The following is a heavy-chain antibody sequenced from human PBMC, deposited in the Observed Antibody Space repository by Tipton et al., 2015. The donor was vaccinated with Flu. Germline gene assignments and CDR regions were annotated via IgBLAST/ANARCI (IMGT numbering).Heavy chain of an antibody. Sequence: SLRLSCATSGFTFRNYAMGWVRQAPGKGLEWVSLISSGRGGTTYYADSVKGRFTISRDNPKNTLYLQMNSLRAEDTAVYYCAKEVDTVIVAVTVYLDYWGQGIPVTVSS. V-gene: IGHV3-23*01. D-gene: IGHD3-22*01. CDR3: AKEVDTVIVAVTVYLDY. CDR2: ISSGRGGTT. J-gene: IGHJ4*02. CDR1: GFTFRNYA.